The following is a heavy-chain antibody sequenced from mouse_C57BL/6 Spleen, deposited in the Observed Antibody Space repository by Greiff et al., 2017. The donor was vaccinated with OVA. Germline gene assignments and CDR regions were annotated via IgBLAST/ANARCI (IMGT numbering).Heavy chain of an antibody. J-gene: IGHJ3*01. CDR1: GFTFTSYC. D-gene: IGHD2-12*01. Sequence: VQLQQSGAELVRPGASVKLSCKASGFTFTSYCINWVKQRPGQGLEWIGEIYPGSGGTDYNEKFKSKATLTADTSSTTAFLQLSSLTSEDYTVDYCSRKGYYSAYWGQGTLVTVSA. CDR3: SRKGYYSAY. V-gene: IGHV1-55*01. CDR2: IYPGSGGT.